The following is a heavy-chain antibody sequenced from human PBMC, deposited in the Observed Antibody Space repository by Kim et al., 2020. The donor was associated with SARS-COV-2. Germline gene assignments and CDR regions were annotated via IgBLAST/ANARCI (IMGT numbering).Heavy chain of an antibody. V-gene: IGHV5-10-1*01. D-gene: IGHD2-21*02. J-gene: IGHJ3*02. CDR1: GYSFTSYW. Sequence: GASLKISCKGSGYSFTSYWISWVRQMPGKGLEWMGRIDPSDSYTNYSPSFQGHVTISADKSISTAYLQWSSLKASDTAMYYCARHLYCGGDCYSEGHDAFDIWGQGTMVTVSS. CDR2: IDPSDSYT. CDR3: ARHLYCGGDCYSEGHDAFDI.